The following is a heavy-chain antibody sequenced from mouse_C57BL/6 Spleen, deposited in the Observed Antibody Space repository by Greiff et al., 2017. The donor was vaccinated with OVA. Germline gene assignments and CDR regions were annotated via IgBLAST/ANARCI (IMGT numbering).Heavy chain of an antibody. CDR3: ARSNYYYAMDY. CDR1: GFSLTGYG. V-gene: IGHV2-2*01. D-gene: IGHD2-5*01. Sequence: VQLVESGPGLVQPSQSLSITCTVSGFSLTGYGVHWVSQSPGKGLEWLGVIWSGGSTDYNAAFISRLSISKYTTKCQVFFNMNSLQAYDTAISYCARSNYYYAMDYWGQGTSVTVSS. J-gene: IGHJ4*01. CDR2: IWSGGST.